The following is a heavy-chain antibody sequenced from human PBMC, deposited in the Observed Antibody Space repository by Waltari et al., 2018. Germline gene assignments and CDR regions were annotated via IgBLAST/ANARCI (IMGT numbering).Heavy chain of an antibody. CDR2: IYTSGST. D-gene: IGHD6-13*01. Sequence: QVQLQESGPGLVKPSETLSLTCTVSGGSISSYYWSWIRQPAGKGLEWIGRIYTSGSTNYNPSLKSRVTMSVDTSKNQFSLKLSSVTAADTAVYYCASLRYSSSWPYYYYYMDVWGKGTTVTISS. CDR3: ASLRYSSSWPYYYYYMDV. CDR1: GGSISSYY. V-gene: IGHV4-4*07. J-gene: IGHJ6*03.